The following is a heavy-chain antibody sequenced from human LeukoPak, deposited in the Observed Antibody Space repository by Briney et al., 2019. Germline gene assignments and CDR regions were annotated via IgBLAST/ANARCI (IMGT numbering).Heavy chain of an antibody. CDR2: ISSSSSYI. CDR1: GFTFSSYS. Sequence: GGSLRLSCAASGFTFSSYSMNWVRQAPGKGLEWVSSISSSSSYIYYADSVKGRFTISRDNAKNSLYLQMNGLRAEDTAVYYCARDLPYDSGFDYWGQGTLVTVSS. CDR3: ARDLPYDSGFDY. V-gene: IGHV3-21*01. D-gene: IGHD3-22*01. J-gene: IGHJ4*02.